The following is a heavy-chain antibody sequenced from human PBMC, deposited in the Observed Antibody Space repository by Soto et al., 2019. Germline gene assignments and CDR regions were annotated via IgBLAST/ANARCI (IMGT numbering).Heavy chain of an antibody. V-gene: IGHV3-74*01. Sequence: PGGSLRLGCEASGVSFSNYCMHWVRQSPGTGLVWVSRISNYGSITNYADSVKGRFTISRDNAKNTLYLQMNSLRAEDTAVYYCAKDLTWNQADYWGQGA. CDR1: GVSFSNYC. CDR3: AKDLTWNQADY. J-gene: IGHJ4*02. CDR2: ISNYGSIT. D-gene: IGHD1-1*01.